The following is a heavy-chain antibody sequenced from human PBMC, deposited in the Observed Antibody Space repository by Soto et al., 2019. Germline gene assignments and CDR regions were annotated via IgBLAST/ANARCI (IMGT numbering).Heavy chain of an antibody. Sequence: SETLSLTCAVSGVTVSSAAYYWSWMRQHPGKGLEWIGNIYHTGTTYYSPSLKSRVVISFDTSNNQFSLTLTSVTAADRAVYYCARYRFSGNKWSSFDYWGRGTPVTVSS. CDR1: GVTVSSAAYY. J-gene: IGHJ4*02. V-gene: IGHV4-31*11. CDR2: IYHTGTT. D-gene: IGHD3-16*02. CDR3: ARYRFSGNKWSSFDY.